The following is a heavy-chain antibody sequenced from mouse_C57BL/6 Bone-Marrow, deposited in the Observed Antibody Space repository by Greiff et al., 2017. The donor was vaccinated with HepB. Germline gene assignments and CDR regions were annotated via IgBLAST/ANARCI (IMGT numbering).Heavy chain of an antibody. J-gene: IGHJ2*01. CDR3: ATTVVANPYYFDY. Sequence: VQLQQSGPELVKPGDSVKISCKASGYSFTGYFMNWVMQSHGKSLEWIGRINPYNGDTFYNQKFKGKATLTVDKSSSTAHMARRSLTSEDSAVYYCATTVVANPYYFDYWGQGTTLTVSS. V-gene: IGHV1-20*01. D-gene: IGHD1-1*01. CDR2: INPYNGDT. CDR1: GYSFTGYF.